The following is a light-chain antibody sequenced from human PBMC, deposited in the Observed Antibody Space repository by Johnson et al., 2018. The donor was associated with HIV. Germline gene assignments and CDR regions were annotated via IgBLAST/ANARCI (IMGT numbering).Light chain of an antibody. CDR2: YNT. J-gene: IGLJ1*01. Sequence: QSVLTQPPSVSAAPGQKVTISCSGSSYNIGNNYVSWYQHLPGTAPKLLIYYNTKRPSGIPDRFSGSKSGTSATLGITGLQTGDEADYYCGTWDSSLSTEVFGTGTKVTVL. CDR1: SYNIGNNY. V-gene: IGLV1-51*01. CDR3: GTWDSSLSTEV.